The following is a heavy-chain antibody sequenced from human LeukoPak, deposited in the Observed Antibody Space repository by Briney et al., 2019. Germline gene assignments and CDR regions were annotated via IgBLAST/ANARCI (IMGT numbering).Heavy chain of an antibody. CDR2: ISGSGGST. V-gene: IGHV3-23*01. CDR1: GFTFSSYA. Sequence: PGGSLRLSCAASGFTFSSYAMSWVRQAPGKGLEWVSAISGSGGSTYYADSVKGRFTISRDNSKNTLYLQMNSLRAEDTAVYYCATGITMVRGVIPPRWWGQGTLVTVSS. J-gene: IGHJ4*02. CDR3: ATGITMVRGVIPPRW. D-gene: IGHD3-10*01.